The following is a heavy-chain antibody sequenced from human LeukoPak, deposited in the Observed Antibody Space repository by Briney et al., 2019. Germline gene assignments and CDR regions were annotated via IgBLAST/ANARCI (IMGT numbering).Heavy chain of an antibody. CDR3: ARSVGMITTVFDY. J-gene: IGHJ4*02. Sequence: VASVTVSSMPSRYTFTIYFLHWVRQAPRQGRAWVGRINPSGGSTRYAHKFQGRVTMTRDTSTSTVYMELSSLGSEDTAVCYCARSVGMITTVFDYWGQGTLVTVSS. CDR1: RYTFTIYF. CDR2: INPSGGST. V-gene: IGHV1-46*01. D-gene: IGHD3-16*01.